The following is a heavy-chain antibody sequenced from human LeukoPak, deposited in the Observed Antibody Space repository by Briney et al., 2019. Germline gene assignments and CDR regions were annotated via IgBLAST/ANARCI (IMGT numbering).Heavy chain of an antibody. Sequence: GGSLRLSCAASGFTFSSYGMHWVRQAPGKGLEWVAFIRYDGSNKYYADSVKGRFTISRDNSKNTLYLQMNSLRAEDTAVYYCAKGPSPTYYDFWSGYYLDYWGQGTLVTVSS. J-gene: IGHJ4*02. D-gene: IGHD3-3*01. V-gene: IGHV3-30*02. CDR2: IRYDGSNK. CDR1: GFTFSSYG. CDR3: AKGPSPTYYDFWSGYYLDY.